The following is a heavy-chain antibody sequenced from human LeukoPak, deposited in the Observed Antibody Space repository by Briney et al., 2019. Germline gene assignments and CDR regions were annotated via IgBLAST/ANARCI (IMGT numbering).Heavy chain of an antibody. D-gene: IGHD6-6*01. CDR1: GFTVSSNY. J-gene: IGHJ4*02. CDR2: ISSSGTGT. Sequence: EGSLRLSCAASGFTVSSNYMSWVRQAPGKGLEWVSTISSSGTGTYYADSVKGRFTISRDISKNTVYLEMNSLRADDTAVYYCAKGGSSSSADYWGQGTLVTVSS. CDR3: AKGGSSSSADY. V-gene: IGHV3-23*01.